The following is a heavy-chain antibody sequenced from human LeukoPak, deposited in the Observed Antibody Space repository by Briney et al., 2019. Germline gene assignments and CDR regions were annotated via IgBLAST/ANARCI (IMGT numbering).Heavy chain of an antibody. V-gene: IGHV3-20*04. CDR2: INWNGGST. J-gene: IGHJ4*02. D-gene: IGHD3-22*01. CDR1: GFTFSSYW. Sequence: PGGSLRLSCAASGFTFSSYWMSWVRQAPGKGLEWVSGINWNGGSTGYADSVKGRFTISRDNAKNSLYLQMNSLRAGDTALYYCARERTYYYDSNPDYFDYWGQGTLVTVSS. CDR3: ARERTYYYDSNPDYFDY.